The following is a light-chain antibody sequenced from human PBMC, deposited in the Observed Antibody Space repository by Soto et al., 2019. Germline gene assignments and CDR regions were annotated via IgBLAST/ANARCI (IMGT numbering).Light chain of an antibody. V-gene: IGKV3-15*01. CDR2: GAS. J-gene: IGKJ2*01. CDR1: QSFSSN. CDR3: QQYNNWPYT. Sequence: EIVMTQSPATLSVSPGDRVTLSCRASQSFSSNLAWYQQKPGQAPRLLIYGASTRTTGIPARFSGSGSGTEFTLTISSMQSEDFAVYYCQQYNNWPYTFGQGTKLAIK.